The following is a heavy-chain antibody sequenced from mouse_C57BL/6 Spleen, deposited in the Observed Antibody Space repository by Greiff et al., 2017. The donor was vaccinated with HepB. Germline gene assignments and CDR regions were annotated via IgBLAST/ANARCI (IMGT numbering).Heavy chain of an antibody. D-gene: IGHD2-1*01. CDR1: FSPFPRYW. CDR2: IDPNSCGT. CDR3: ARSYGNYGDYAMDY. Sequence: LPQPGAELVKPWASVPLSCQASFSPFPRYWLPFVPLRPGRGLEWFGMIDPNSCGTKYNEKFKSKATLTVDKPSSTAYMQLSSLTSEDSAVYYCARSYGNYGDYAMDYWGQGTSVTVSS. V-gene: IGHV1-72*01. J-gene: IGHJ4*01.